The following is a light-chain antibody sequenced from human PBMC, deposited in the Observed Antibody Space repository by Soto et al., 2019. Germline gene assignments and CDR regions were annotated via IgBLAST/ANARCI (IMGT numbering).Light chain of an antibody. Sequence: EIVLTQSPATLSLSPGERATLSCRASQSVSSYLAWYQQKPGQAPRLLIYDASNRATGIPARFSGSGSGTDFTLTISSLEPEDFAVYYCQQRSNWPLTFGPGTKGDIK. CDR1: QSVSSY. V-gene: IGKV3-11*01. J-gene: IGKJ3*01. CDR3: QQRSNWPLT. CDR2: DAS.